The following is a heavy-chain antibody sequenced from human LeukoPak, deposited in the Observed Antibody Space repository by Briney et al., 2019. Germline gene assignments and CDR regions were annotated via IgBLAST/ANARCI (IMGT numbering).Heavy chain of an antibody. D-gene: IGHD6-13*01. J-gene: IGHJ4*02. CDR1: GFTVSSNY. CDR2: IYSGGST. Sequence: GGSLRLSCAASGFTVSSNYMSWVRQAPGKGLEWVSVIYSGGSTYYADSVKGRFTISRDNSKNTLYLQMNSLRAEDTAVYYCARVASSSWLYYFDYWGQGTLVTVSS. V-gene: IGHV3-66*01. CDR3: ARVASSSWLYYFDY.